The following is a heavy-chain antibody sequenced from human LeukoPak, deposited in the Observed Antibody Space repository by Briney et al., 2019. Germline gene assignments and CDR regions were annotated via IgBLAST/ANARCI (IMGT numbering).Heavy chain of an antibody. CDR1: GFTFSRYA. Sequence: GRSLRLSCAASGFTFSRYAMHWVRQAPGKGLEWVAVVASDGNDKHHADSVKGRFTISRDNSKNTLYLQMNSLRADDTAVYYCARDNTIGAADYYFDYWGQGTLVTVSS. CDR3: ARDNTIGAADYYFDY. J-gene: IGHJ4*02. V-gene: IGHV3-30*04. CDR2: VASDGNDK. D-gene: IGHD6-13*01.